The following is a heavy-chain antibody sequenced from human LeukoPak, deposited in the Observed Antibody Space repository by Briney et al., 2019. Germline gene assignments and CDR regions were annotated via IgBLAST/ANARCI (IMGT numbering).Heavy chain of an antibody. Sequence: SETLSLTCTVSGDSLTGYYWGWIRQPPGKGLEWIGNIYYTGNTYYNPSLKSRVTISLDTSKNQFSLKVISMTAADTAVYYCARASYTGDRGGDYYMDVWGKGTTVTVSS. D-gene: IGHD3-10*01. V-gene: IGHV4-39*07. J-gene: IGHJ6*03. CDR3: ARASYTGDRGGDYYMDV. CDR1: GDSLTGYY. CDR2: IYYTGNT.